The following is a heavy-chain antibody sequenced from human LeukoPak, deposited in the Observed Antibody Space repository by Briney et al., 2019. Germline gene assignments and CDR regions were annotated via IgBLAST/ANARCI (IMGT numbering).Heavy chain of an antibody. CDR3: ARCYYDSSGYYSSAFDI. CDR1: GFTFSSYW. V-gene: IGHV3-7*01. D-gene: IGHD3-22*01. CDR2: IKQDGSEK. Sequence: GGSLRLSCAASGFTFSSYWMSWVRQAPGKGLEWVANIKQDGSEKYYVDSVKGRFTISRDNAKNSLYLQMNSLRAEDTAVYYWARCYYDSSGYYSSAFDIWGQGTMVTVSS. J-gene: IGHJ3*02.